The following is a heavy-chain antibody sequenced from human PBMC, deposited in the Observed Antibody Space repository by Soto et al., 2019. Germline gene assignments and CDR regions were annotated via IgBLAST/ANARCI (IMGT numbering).Heavy chain of an antibody. J-gene: IGHJ5*02. Sequence: SQTLSLTCAISGDSVSSYSAAWNWIRQSPSGGLEWLGRTYYRSRSFSDYAESVKRRIIINPDTSNNQFSLPLKSVTPDDTAVYYCVRDRYSSSGWFDPWGQGTPVTVSS. D-gene: IGHD3-10*01. CDR2: TYYRSRSFS. CDR3: VRDRYSSSGWFDP. CDR1: GDSVSSYSAA. V-gene: IGHV6-1*01.